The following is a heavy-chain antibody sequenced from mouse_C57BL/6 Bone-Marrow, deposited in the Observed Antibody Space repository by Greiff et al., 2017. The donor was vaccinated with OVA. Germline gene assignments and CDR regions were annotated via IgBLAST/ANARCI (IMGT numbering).Heavy chain of an antibody. J-gene: IGHJ2*01. V-gene: IGHV1-53*01. CDR1: GYTFTGYW. CDR2: INPSNGGT. Sequence: QVQLQQSGAELMKPGASVKLSCKATGYTFTGYWIEWVKQRPGQGLEWIGNINPSNGGTNYNEKFKSKATLTVDKSSSTAYMQLSSLTSEYSAVYYCARQGPDYRGQGTTLTVAS. D-gene: IGHD3-3*01. CDR3: ARQGPDY.